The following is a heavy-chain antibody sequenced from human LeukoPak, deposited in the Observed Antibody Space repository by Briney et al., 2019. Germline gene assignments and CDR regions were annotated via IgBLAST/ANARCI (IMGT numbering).Heavy chain of an antibody. CDR2: IYHSGST. Sequence: SETLSLTCTVSGYSISSGYYWGWIRQPPGKGLEWIGSIYHSGSTYYNPSLKSRVTISVDTSKNQFSLKLSSVTAADTAVYCCARTSLWGQGTLVTVSS. J-gene: IGHJ4*02. CDR3: ARTSL. V-gene: IGHV4-38-2*02. CDR1: GYSISSGYY.